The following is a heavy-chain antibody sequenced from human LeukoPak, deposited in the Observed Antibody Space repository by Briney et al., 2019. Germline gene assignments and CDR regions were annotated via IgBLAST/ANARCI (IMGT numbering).Heavy chain of an antibody. CDR3: TKVYSEPFDG. V-gene: IGHV4-59*01. D-gene: IGHD3-9*01. CDR2: ISDTGRT. Sequence: PSETPSLTCTVSSGFSTHYYWNWIRQTPGKGLEWISCISDTGRTTYPTPLKSRLTISVDTSTQPFSSKLTSLTAADTAVYYCTKVYSEPFDGWGQGILVT. CDR1: SGFSTHYY. J-gene: IGHJ4*02.